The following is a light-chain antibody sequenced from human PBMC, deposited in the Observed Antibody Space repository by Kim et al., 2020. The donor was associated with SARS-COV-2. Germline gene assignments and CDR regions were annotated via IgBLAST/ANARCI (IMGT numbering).Light chain of an antibody. Sequence: DIQMTQSPSSLSASVGDRVTITCRASQDIGNYLAWFQLKPGKAPKLLIYAASALQPGVPSRFSGSGSGTDFTLTVTSLQPEDVATYYCQKCDSAPWTFGQGTKLEI. V-gene: IGKV1-27*01. J-gene: IGKJ1*01. CDR3: QKCDSAPWT. CDR2: AAS. CDR1: QDIGNY.